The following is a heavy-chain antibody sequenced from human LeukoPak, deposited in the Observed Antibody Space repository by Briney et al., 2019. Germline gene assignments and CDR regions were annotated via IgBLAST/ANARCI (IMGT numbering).Heavy chain of an antibody. J-gene: IGHJ4*02. Sequence: PSETLSLTCTVSGGSISSYYWSWIRQPPGKGLEWMGSIYHSRSTYYNPSLKSRVAISVDTSKNQFSLNLSSVTAADTAVYYCARVITVRGVIFDYWGQGTLVTVSS. V-gene: IGHV4-59*01. D-gene: IGHD3-16*01. CDR2: IYHSRST. CDR1: GGSISSYY. CDR3: ARVITVRGVIFDY.